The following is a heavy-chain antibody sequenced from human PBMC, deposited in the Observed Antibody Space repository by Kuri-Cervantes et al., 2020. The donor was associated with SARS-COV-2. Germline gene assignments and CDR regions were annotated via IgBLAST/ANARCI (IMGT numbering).Heavy chain of an antibody. CDR3: ARVGIVVVVAAIPDWFDP. V-gene: IGHV1-2*02. CDR1: GYTFTGYY. J-gene: IGHJ5*02. Sequence: GESLKISCKASGYTFTGYYMHWVRQAPGQGLEWMGWMNPNSGDTDYAQKFQGRVTMTTDTSTSTAYMELRSLRSDDTAVYYCARVGIVVVVAAIPDWFDPWGQGTLVTVSS. CDR2: MNPNSGDT. D-gene: IGHD2-15*01.